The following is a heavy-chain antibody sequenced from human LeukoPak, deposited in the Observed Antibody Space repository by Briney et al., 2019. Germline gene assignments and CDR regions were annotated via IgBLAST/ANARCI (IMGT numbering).Heavy chain of an antibody. CDR1: GFTFSSYW. Sequence: GGSLRLSCAASGFTFSSYWMSWVRQAPGKGLEWVANIKQDGSEKYYVDSVKGRFTISRDNAKNSLYLQMNSLGAEDTAVYYCARDLYYDSSGPYRYWGQGTLVTASS. J-gene: IGHJ4*02. CDR3: ARDLYYDSSGPYRY. D-gene: IGHD3-22*01. CDR2: IKQDGSEK. V-gene: IGHV3-7*01.